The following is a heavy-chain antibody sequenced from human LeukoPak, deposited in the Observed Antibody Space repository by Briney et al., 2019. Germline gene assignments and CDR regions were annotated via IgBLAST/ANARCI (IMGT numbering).Heavy chain of an antibody. CDR3: ATSGNYYLKY. V-gene: IGHV3-30-3*01. Sequence: GGSLRLSCAASGFTFSSYAMHWVRQAPGKGLEWVAVISYDGSNKYYADSAKGRFTISRDNAKNALSLQMNSLRDEDTAVYYCATSGNYYLKYWGQGTLVTVSS. D-gene: IGHD1-26*01. J-gene: IGHJ4*02. CDR2: ISYDGSNK. CDR1: GFTFSSYA.